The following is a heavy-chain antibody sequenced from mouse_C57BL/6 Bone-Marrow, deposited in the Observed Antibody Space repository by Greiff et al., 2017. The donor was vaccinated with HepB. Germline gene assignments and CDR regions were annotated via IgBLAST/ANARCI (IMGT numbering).Heavy chain of an antibody. CDR2: INYDGSST. J-gene: IGHJ4*01. Sequence: VQLVESEGGLVQPGRSMKLSCTASGFTFSDYYMAWVRQVPEKGLEWVANINYDGSSTYYLDSLKSRFIISRDNAKNILYLQMSSLKSEDTATYYCARDRGPNYYGSSPDYYAMDYWGQGTSVTVSS. CDR1: GFTFSDYY. V-gene: IGHV5-16*01. D-gene: IGHD1-1*01. CDR3: ARDRGPNYYGSSPDYYAMDY.